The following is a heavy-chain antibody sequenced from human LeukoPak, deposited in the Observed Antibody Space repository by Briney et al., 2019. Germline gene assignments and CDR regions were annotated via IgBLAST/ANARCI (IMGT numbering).Heavy chain of an antibody. CDR3: AKDPFIAVAGTGTPGY. CDR1: GFTFSSYA. CDR2: ISGSGGST. J-gene: IGHJ4*02. V-gene: IGHV3-23*01. Sequence: PGGSLRLSCAASGFTFSSYAMSWVRQAPGKGLEWVSVISGSGGSTYYADSVKGRFTISRDNSKNTLHLQMNSLRAEDTAVYYCAKDPFIAVAGTGTPGYWGQGTLVTVSS. D-gene: IGHD6-19*01.